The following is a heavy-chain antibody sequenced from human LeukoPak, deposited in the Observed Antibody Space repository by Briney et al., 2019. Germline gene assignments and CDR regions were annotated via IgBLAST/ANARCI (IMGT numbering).Heavy chain of an antibody. D-gene: IGHD3-22*01. J-gene: IGHJ4*02. Sequence: GGSLRLSCAASGFTFSSYWMSWVRQAPGKGLEWVANIKQDGSEEYYVDSVKGRFTISRDNAKNSLYLQMNSLRAEDTAVYYCARGDYYDSSGSSPEAFDYWGQGTLVTVSS. CDR1: GFTFSSYW. V-gene: IGHV3-7*01. CDR3: ARGDYYDSSGSSPEAFDY. CDR2: IKQDGSEE.